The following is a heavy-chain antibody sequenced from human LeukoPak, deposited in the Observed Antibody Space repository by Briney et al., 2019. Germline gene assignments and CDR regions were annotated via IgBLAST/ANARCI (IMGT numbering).Heavy chain of an antibody. V-gene: IGHV3-23*01. J-gene: IGHJ1*01. D-gene: IGHD2/OR15-2a*01. CDR1: GVTISSYA. Sequence: GGSLRLTCAASGVTISSYAMSWGRHPPHQGMEWVSAISCSGGSTYYAASVKGRFTISRDNSKNTLYLQMNSVTAEDTAVYYCARVRATYGNDCFQHWGQGTLVTVSS. CDR3: ARVRATYGNDCFQH. CDR2: ISCSGGST.